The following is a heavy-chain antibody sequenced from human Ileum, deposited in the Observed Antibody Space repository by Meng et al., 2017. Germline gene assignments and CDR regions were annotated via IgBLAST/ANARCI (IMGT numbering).Heavy chain of an antibody. V-gene: IGHV3-72*01. D-gene: IGHD1-26*01. CDR3: AGGRPGSAPFDY. J-gene: IGHJ4*02. Sequence: GESPKISCAASGFTFSDHLMDWVRQAPGKGLEWVGRSRTKASGYTTEYAASVRGRFTVSRHDSENSLFLQMDSLKAEDTAVYYCAGGRPGSAPFDYWGRGTLVTSPQ. CDR2: SRTKASGYTT. CDR1: GFTFSDHL.